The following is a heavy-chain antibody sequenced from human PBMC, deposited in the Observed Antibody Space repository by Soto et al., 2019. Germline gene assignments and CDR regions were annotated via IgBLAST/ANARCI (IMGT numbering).Heavy chain of an antibody. CDR1: GGSISSSSYY. Sequence: SETLSLTCTVSGGSISSSSYYWGWIRQPPGKGLEWIGSIYYSGSTYYNPSLKSRVTISVDTSKNQFSLKLSSVTAADTAVYYCASIAVAGTIVDFYYYGMDVWGQGTTVTVSS. J-gene: IGHJ6*02. CDR3: ASIAVAGTIVDFYYYGMDV. D-gene: IGHD6-19*01. V-gene: IGHV4-39*01. CDR2: IYYSGST.